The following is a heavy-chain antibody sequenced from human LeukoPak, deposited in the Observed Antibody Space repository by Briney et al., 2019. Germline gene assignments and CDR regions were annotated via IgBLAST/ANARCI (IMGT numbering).Heavy chain of an antibody. Sequence: SETLSLTCTVSGGSISSYYWSWIRQPPGKGLEWIGYIYYSGSTNYNPSLKSRVTISVDTSKNQFSLKLSSVTAADTAVYYCARHTKTYVWGSYRYPAFDIWGQGTMVTVSS. D-gene: IGHD3-16*02. CDR2: IYYSGST. V-gene: IGHV4-59*08. CDR3: ARHTKTYVWGSYRYPAFDI. CDR1: GGSISSYY. J-gene: IGHJ3*02.